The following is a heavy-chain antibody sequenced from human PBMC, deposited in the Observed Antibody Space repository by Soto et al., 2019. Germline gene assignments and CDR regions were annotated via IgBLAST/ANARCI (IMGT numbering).Heavy chain of an antibody. CDR2: IYHSGST. CDR3: ASYYGSGNEY. J-gene: IGHJ4*02. Sequence: SETLSLTCAVSGGSISSGGYSWSWIRQPPGKGLEWIGYIYHSGSTYYNPSLKSRVTISVDTSKNQFSLKLSSVTAADTAVYYCASYYGSGNEYWGQGTLVTVSS. D-gene: IGHD3-10*01. V-gene: IGHV4-30-2*01. CDR1: GGSISSGGYS.